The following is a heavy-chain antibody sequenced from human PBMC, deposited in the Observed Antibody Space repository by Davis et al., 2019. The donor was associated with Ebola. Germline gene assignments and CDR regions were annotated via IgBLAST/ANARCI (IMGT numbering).Heavy chain of an antibody. CDR2: INSDGSST. CDR3: ARWTGGIDY. J-gene: IGHJ4*02. D-gene: IGHD1-14*01. CDR1: GFTFSSYW. V-gene: IGHV3-74*01. Sequence: HTGGSLRLSCAASGFTFSSYWMHWVRQAPGKGLVWVSRINSDGSSTSYADSVKGRVTISRDNAKNTLNLQINSLRAEDTAVYYCARWTGGIDYWGQGTLVTVSS.